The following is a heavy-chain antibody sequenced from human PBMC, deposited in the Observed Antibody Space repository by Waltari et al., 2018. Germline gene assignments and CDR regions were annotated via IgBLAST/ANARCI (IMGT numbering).Heavy chain of an antibody. Sequence: QVEESGGRVVQPGGSLRLSCVASGYTFHNYGMHWVRQAPGKGLEWLAVISSDGSGKYYADSMKGRVTMSRDNSKNTVYLQMNSLRPEDTAVYYCAKAGGIYNYPLDPWGQGTLVTVSS. CDR2: ISSDGSGK. J-gene: IGHJ5*02. CDR1: GYTFHNYG. D-gene: IGHD1-26*01. V-gene: IGHV3-30*18. CDR3: AKAGGIYNYPLDP.